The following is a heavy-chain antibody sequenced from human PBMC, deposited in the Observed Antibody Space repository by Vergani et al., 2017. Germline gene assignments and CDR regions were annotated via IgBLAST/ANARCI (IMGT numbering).Heavy chain of an antibody. J-gene: IGHJ4*02. CDR2: IYYSGST. Sequence: QLQLHKSGPGLVKPSETLSLTCTLSGVSISSSSHFWGWLRQTPGKGLEWIGSIYYSGSTYYNPSLKSRVSISVDTSKNQFSLKLSSVTAADSAVYYCATIGYRRWGYYFDYWGQGILVTVSS. V-gene: IGHV4-39*01. D-gene: IGHD2-2*02. CDR1: GVSISSSSHF. CDR3: ATIGYRRWGYYFDY.